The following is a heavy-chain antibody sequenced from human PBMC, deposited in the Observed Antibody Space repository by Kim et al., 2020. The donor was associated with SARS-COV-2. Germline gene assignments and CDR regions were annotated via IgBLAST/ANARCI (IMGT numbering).Heavy chain of an antibody. J-gene: IGHJ5*02. CDR3: ARGTGEHCSSTSCYQIGGPPWFDP. Sequence: GGSLRLSCAASGFTFSSYGMHWVRQAPGKGLEWVAVIWYDGSNKYYADSVKGRFTISRDNSKNTLYLQMNSLRAEDTAVYYCARGTGEHCSSTSCYQIGGPPWFDPWGQGTLVTVSS. V-gene: IGHV3-33*08. CDR1: GFTFSSYG. CDR2: IWYDGSNK. D-gene: IGHD2-2*01.